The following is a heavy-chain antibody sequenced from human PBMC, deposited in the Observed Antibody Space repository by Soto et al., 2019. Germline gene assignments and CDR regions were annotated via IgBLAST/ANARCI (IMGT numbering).Heavy chain of an antibody. D-gene: IGHD3-9*01. V-gene: IGHV3-23*01. CDR3: AKDLGDWFGLNLFDP. CDR2: ISGSGGST. Sequence: GGSLRLSCAASGFTFSSYAMSWVRQAPGKGLEWVSAISGSGGSTYYADSVKGRFTISRDNSKNTLYLQMNSLRAEDTAVYYCAKDLGDWFGLNLFDPWGQGTLVTVSS. CDR1: GFTFSSYA. J-gene: IGHJ5*02.